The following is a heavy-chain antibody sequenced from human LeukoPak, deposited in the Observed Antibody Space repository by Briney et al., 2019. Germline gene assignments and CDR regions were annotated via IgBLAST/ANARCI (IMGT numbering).Heavy chain of an antibody. CDR2: IYYSGST. CDR1: GGSISSYY. CDR3: ARDTPMEGRLLGY. J-gene: IGHJ4*02. V-gene: IGHV4-59*01. Sequence: SETLSLTCTVSGGSISSYYWSWIRQPPGKGLEWIGYIYYSGSTNYNPSLKSRVTISVDTSKNQFSLKLSSVTAADTAVYYCARDTPMEGRLLGYWGQGTLVTVSS. D-gene: IGHD3-10*01.